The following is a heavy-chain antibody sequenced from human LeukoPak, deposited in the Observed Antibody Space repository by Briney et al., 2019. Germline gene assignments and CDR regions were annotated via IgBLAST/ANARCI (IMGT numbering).Heavy chain of an antibody. J-gene: IGHJ4*02. Sequence: TGGSLRLSCAASGFTFSGSAMQGVRQASGKGREWVVRIRSKANSYATAYAAWVSGSFTISRDDSKKTADVQMNSLKTKDTAVYYCTSRIYGDSYHFDYWGQGTLVTVSS. CDR3: TSRIYGDSYHFDY. CDR1: GFTFSGSA. V-gene: IGHV3-73*01. CDR2: IRSKANSYAT. D-gene: IGHD4-17*01.